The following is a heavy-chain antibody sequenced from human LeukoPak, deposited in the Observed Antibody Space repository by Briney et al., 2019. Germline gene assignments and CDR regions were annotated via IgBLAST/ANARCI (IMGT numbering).Heavy chain of an antibody. V-gene: IGHV1-69*13. CDR2: IIPIFGTA. J-gene: IGHJ6*04. CDR3: ARDSTTMVPGINYYYGMDV. D-gene: IGHD3-10*01. Sequence: SVKVSCKASGGTFSSYAISWVRQAPGQGLEWMGGIIPIFGTANYAQKFQGRVTITADESTSTASMELSRLRSEDPAVYYCARDSTTMVPGINYYYGMDVWGKGTTVTVSS. CDR1: GGTFSSYA.